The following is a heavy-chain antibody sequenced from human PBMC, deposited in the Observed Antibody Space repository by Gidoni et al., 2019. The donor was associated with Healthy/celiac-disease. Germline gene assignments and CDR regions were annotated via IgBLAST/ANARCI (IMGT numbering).Heavy chain of an antibody. CDR2: MFSNDAN. CDR3: ARITMVQGVIALARVYYFDY. J-gene: IGHJ4*02. V-gene: IGHV2-26*01. CDR1: EFPLSYARLG. Sequence: QVTLMESGPVLVTPTDTLTLTSTVPEFPLSYARLGLRWIRQPPGKALEWLAHMFSNDANSYSTSLKSRLSSSKDTSKGQVVLTMTNMDTVDTATYYCARITMVQGVIALARVYYFDYWGQGTLVTVSA. D-gene: IGHD3-10*01.